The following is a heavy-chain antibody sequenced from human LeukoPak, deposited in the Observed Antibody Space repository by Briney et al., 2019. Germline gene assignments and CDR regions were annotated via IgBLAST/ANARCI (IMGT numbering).Heavy chain of an antibody. Sequence: ASVKVSCKASGYTFTGYYMHWVRQAPGQGLEWMGWINPNSGGTNYEQKFQGRVTMIRDTSISTAYMELSRLRSDDTAVYYCARVPHAQFRIDYFDYWGQGTLVTVSS. J-gene: IGHJ4*02. CDR1: GYTFTGYY. CDR2: INPNSGGT. V-gene: IGHV1-2*02. D-gene: IGHD2/OR15-2a*01. CDR3: ARVPHAQFRIDYFDY.